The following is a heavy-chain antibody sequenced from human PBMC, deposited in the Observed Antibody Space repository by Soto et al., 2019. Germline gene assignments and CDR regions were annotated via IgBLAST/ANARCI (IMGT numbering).Heavy chain of an antibody. J-gene: IGHJ6*02. CDR1: GDSVSSNSAA. CDR2: TYYRSKWYN. V-gene: IGHV6-1*01. CDR3: ARGAGYSSGWYGLDYYYGMDV. Sequence: SQTLSLTCAISGDSVSSNSAAWNWIRQSPSRGLEWLGRTYYRSKWYNDYAVSVKSRITINPDTSKNQFSLQLNSVTPEDTAVYYCARGAGYSSGWYGLDYYYGMDVWGQGXTVTVYS. D-gene: IGHD6-19*01.